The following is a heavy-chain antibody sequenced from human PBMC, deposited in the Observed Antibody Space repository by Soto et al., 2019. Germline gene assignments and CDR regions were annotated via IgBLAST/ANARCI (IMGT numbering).Heavy chain of an antibody. CDR2: IYNDGST. CDR3: ARDLDTGWAPWLDH. V-gene: IGHV3-66*01. CDR1: GFTVRGNY. D-gene: IGHD5-18*01. J-gene: IGHJ4*02. Sequence: PGGSLRLSCAASGFTVRGNYMSWARQAPGKGLEWVSVIYNDGSTYYADSVKGRFTISRDNSKSTLYLQMNSLRAEDTAVYYCARDLDTGWAPWLDHWAQETLVTVSS.